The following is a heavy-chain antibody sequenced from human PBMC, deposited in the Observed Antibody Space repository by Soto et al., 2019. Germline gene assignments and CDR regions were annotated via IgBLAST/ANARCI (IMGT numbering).Heavy chain of an antibody. CDR1: GYSFTNYW. CDR2: IYPGDSDT. V-gene: IGHV5-51*01. Sequence: PGESLKISCNGSGYSFTNYWICWVRQMPWKGLEWMGIIYPGDSDTRYSPSFQGQVTISADKSISTAYLQWSSLKASDTAMYYCARPRHYYDSSASRYYFDYWGQGTLVTVSS. J-gene: IGHJ4*02. CDR3: ARPRHYYDSSASRYYFDY. D-gene: IGHD3-22*01.